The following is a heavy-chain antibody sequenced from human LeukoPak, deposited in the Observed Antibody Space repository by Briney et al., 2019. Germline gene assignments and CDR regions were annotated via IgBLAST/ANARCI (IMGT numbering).Heavy chain of an antibody. CDR1: GGSIRNYNYY. CDR3: AGELVTTIRIFDY. CDR2: IHYSGST. Sequence: PSETLSLTCTVPGGSIRNYNYYWAWIRQPPGKGLQWIGSIHYSGSTWHNPSLKSRVTMSVDTSKNQFSLNLRSVTAADSAVYYCAGELVTTIRIFDYWGQGTLVPVSS. J-gene: IGHJ4*02. V-gene: IGHV4-39*07. D-gene: IGHD5-12*01.